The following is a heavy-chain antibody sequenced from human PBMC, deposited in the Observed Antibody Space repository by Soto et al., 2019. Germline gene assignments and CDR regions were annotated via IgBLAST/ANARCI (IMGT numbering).Heavy chain of an antibody. V-gene: IGHV4-34*01. CDR2: INHSGST. J-gene: IGHJ6*02. Sequence: SEALSLTCAVYGGSFSGYYWSWIRQPPGKGLEWIGEINHSGSTNYNPSLKSRVTISVDTSKNQFSLKLSSVTAAGTAVYYVAASRPYYGMDVWGQGTTVTGS. D-gene: IGHD6-6*01. CDR3: AASRPYYGMDV. CDR1: GGSFSGYY.